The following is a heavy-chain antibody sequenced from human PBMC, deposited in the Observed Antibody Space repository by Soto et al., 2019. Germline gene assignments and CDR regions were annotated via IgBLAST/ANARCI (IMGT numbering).Heavy chain of an antibody. CDR3: ARVRRDCSSTSCYRDYYYCYGMDV. V-gene: IGHV4-34*01. D-gene: IGHD2-2*01. CDR1: GGSFSGYY. Sequence: SETLSLTCAVYGGSFSGYYWSWIRQPPGKGLEWIGEINHSGSTNYNPSLKSRVTISVDTSKNQFSLKLSSVTAADTAVYYCARVRRDCSSTSCYRDYYYCYGMDVWGQGTTVTVSS. J-gene: IGHJ6*02. CDR2: INHSGST.